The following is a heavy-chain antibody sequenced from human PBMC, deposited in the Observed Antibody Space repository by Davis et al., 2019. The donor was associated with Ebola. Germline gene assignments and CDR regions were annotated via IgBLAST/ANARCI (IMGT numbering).Heavy chain of an antibody. V-gene: IGHV4-4*02. CDR1: GGSISTTNW. D-gene: IGHD1-26*01. J-gene: IGHJ5*02. CDR2: INHSGST. Sequence: GSLRLSCDVSGGSISTTNWWNWVRQPPGKGLEWIGEINHSGSTNYNPSLKSRVTISVDPSKNQFSLKLSSVTAADTAVYYCARARVGATTSWFDPWGQGTLVTVSS. CDR3: ARARVGATTSWFDP.